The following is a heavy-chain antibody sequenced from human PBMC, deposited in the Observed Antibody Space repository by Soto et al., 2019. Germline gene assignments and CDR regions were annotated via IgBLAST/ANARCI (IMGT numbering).Heavy chain of an antibody. D-gene: IGHD6-19*01. CDR1: GFTVSSNY. Sequence: GGSLRLSCAASGFTVSSNYMSWVRQAPGKGLEWVSVIYSCGSTYYADSAKGRFTISRDNSKNTLYLQMNSLRAEDTAVYYCARSRLAVAGSVYFGYWGQGTLVTVSS. CDR2: IYSCGST. CDR3: ARSRLAVAGSVYFGY. J-gene: IGHJ4*02. V-gene: IGHV3-66*03.